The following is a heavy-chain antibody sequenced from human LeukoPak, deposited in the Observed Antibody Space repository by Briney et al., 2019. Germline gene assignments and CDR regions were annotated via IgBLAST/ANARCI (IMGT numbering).Heavy chain of an antibody. D-gene: IGHD6-13*01. CDR3: ARGFIQYSSSCYTGRRGEDTMHALDY. CDR2: INPNSGGT. CDR1: GYTFTVYY. J-gene: IGHJ4*02. Sequence: ASVKVSCKASGYTFTVYYMHWVRQAPGQGLEWMGWINPNSGGTNYAQKFQGRVTMTRDTSISTAYMELSRLRSDDTAVYYCARGFIQYSSSCYTGRRGEDTMHALDYWGQGTLVTVSS. V-gene: IGHV1-2*02.